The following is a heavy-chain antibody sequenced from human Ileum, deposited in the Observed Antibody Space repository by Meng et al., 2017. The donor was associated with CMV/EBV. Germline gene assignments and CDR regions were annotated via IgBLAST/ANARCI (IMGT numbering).Heavy chain of an antibody. CDR3: ARDFGKYGPNCYYGMDV. V-gene: IGHV1-69*05. Sequence: SVKVSCKASGGTFSSYAISWVRQAPGQGLEWLRGIITIFGKANYAQKFQGRVTITTDESTSTAYVGLSSLRSEDTAVYYCARDFGKYGPNCYYGMDVWGQGTTVTVSS. J-gene: IGHJ6*02. CDR2: IITIFGKA. D-gene: IGHD2-2*01. CDR1: GGTFSSYA.